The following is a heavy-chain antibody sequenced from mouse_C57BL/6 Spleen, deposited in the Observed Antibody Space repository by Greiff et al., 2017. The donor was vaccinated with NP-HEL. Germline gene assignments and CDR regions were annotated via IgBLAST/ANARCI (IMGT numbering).Heavy chain of an antibody. V-gene: IGHV1-55*01. J-gene: IGHJ3*01. CDR3: ASTYYSNYVVAY. D-gene: IGHD2-5*01. CDR1: GYTFTSYW. Sequence: QVQLQQPGAELVKPGASVKMSCKASGYTFTSYWITWVKQRPGQGLEWIGDIYPGSGSTNYNEKFKSKATLTVDTSSSTAYMQLSSLTSEDSAVYYCASTYYSNYVVAYWGQGTLVTVSA. CDR2: IYPGSGST.